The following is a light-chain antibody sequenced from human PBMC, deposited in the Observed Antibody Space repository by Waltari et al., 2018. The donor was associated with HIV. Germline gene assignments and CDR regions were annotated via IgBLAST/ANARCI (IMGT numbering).Light chain of an antibody. Sequence: SVVTQPASVSGFPGQSITISCTGTDSDFGYHDFVSWYQQHPDKVPKLILFEVDSRAAVIPVRFACAKSGSTASLTISDLRTEDEANYYCASFTEDFTVVFGGGTKVTVL. V-gene: IGLV2-14*03. J-gene: IGLJ2*01. CDR2: EVD. CDR3: ASFTEDFTVV. CDR1: DSDFGYHDF.